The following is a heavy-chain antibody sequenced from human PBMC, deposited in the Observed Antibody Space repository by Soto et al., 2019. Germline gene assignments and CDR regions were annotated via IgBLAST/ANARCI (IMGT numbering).Heavy chain of an antibody. CDR3: AAQKVDTYDY. Sequence: SQTLSLTCAIPGDSVSSNIAAWDWIRQSPSRGLEWLGRTYYRSKWYTDYAVSVRSRITINPDTSENQFTLQLISMTPEDTAVYYCAAQKVDTYDYWGQGTLVTVSS. CDR2: TYYRSKWYT. CDR1: GDSVSSNIAA. V-gene: IGHV6-1*01. J-gene: IGHJ4*02. D-gene: IGHD5-18*01.